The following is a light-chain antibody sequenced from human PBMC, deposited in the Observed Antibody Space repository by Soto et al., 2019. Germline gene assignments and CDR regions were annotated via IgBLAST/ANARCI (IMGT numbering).Light chain of an antibody. CDR3: SSYTSSITVVV. CDR2: EVS. V-gene: IGLV2-18*02. CDR1: SSDVGSYNR. Sequence: QSALTQPPSVSGSPGQSVTISCTGTSSDVGSYNRVSWYQQPPGTAPKLMIYEVSYRPSGVPDRFSGSKSGNTASLTISGLQAEDDADYYCSSYTSSITVVVFGGGTKLTVL. J-gene: IGLJ2*01.